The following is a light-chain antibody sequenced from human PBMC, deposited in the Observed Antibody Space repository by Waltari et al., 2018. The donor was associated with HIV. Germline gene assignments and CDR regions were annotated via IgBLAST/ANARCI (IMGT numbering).Light chain of an antibody. V-gene: IGKV3-11*01. CDR3: QQRSNWPPGLT. CDR2: DAS. Sequence: EIVLPQSPATLSLAPGARATLSCRASQSVSSYLAWYQQKPGQAPRLLIYDASNRATGIPARFSGSGSGTDFTLTISSLEPEDFAVYYCQQRSNWPPGLTFGGGTKVEIK. J-gene: IGKJ4*01. CDR1: QSVSSY.